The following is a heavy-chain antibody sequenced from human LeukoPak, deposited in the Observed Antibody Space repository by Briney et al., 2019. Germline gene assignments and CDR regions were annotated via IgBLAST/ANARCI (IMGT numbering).Heavy chain of an antibody. CDR1: GYTFTSYG. D-gene: IGHD1-26*01. V-gene: IGHV1-18*01. Sequence: ASVKVSCKASGYTFTSYGISWVRQAPGQGLEWMGWISAYNGNTNYAQKLQGRVTMTTDTSTSTAYMELRSLRSDDTAVYYCARAKLVGATKVYYFDYWGQGTLVTVSS. CDR3: ARAKLVGATKVYYFDY. CDR2: ISAYNGNT. J-gene: IGHJ4*02.